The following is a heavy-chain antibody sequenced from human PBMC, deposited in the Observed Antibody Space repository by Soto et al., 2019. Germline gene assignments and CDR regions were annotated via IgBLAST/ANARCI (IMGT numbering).Heavy chain of an antibody. CDR1: GFTFSTHW. Sequence: EVQLLESGGGLIQPGGSLRLSCAASGFTFSTHWMHWVRQAPGKGLVWVSRINSDGSTTNYVDSVKCRFTISRDNAKNTVYLQMNSLRAEDTAVYYCARVPTGGYAWVWGQGTLVTVSS. J-gene: IGHJ4*02. D-gene: IGHD5-12*01. CDR2: INSDGSTT. CDR3: ARVPTGGYAWV. V-gene: IGHV3-74*01.